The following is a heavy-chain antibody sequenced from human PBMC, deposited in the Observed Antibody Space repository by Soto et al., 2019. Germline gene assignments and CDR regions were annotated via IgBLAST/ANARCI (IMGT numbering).Heavy chain of an antibody. Sequence: QVTLKESGPVLVKPTETLTLTCTVSGFSLSNAQMGVSWIRQPPGKALEWLAHIFWNDEKSYRTSLKSRLIIYQDTSKRQVVLSMTNMDPVDTATYYCARGVEMINFGGVIIADWGQGTLVTVSS. D-gene: IGHD3-16*01. CDR1: GFSLSNAQMG. CDR2: IFWNDEK. V-gene: IGHV2-26*01. J-gene: IGHJ4*02. CDR3: ARGVEMINFGGVIIAD.